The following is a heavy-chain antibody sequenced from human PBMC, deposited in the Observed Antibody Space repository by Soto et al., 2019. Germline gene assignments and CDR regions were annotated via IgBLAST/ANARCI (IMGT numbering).Heavy chain of an antibody. CDR3: VKDQSGSDFNWFDP. V-gene: IGHV3-23*01. D-gene: IGHD1-26*01. J-gene: IGHJ5*02. CDR2: ISGSGGST. Sequence: PGTGLEWVSAISGSGGSTYYADSVKGRFTISRDNSKNTLYLKMSSLRAEDTAVYYCVKDQSGSDFNWFDPWGQGTLVKGSS.